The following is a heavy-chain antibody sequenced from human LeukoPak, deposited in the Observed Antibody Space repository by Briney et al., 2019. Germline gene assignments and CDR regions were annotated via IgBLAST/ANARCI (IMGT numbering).Heavy chain of an antibody. J-gene: IGHJ5*02. Sequence: ASVKVSCKASGYTFTGYYMHWERQAPGQGLEWMGRINPNSGGTNYAQKFQGRVTMTRDTSISTAYMELSRLRSDDTAVYYCARDPVPLGYCSGGSCYTQFDPWGQGTLVTVSS. D-gene: IGHD2-15*01. CDR3: ARDPVPLGYCSGGSCYTQFDP. CDR1: GYTFTGYY. V-gene: IGHV1-2*06. CDR2: INPNSGGT.